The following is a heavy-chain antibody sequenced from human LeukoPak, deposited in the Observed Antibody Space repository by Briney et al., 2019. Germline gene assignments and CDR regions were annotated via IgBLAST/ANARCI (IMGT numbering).Heavy chain of an antibody. Sequence: GGTLRLSCAASGFTFNSYDMSWVRQAPGKALEWVSAISGSGSGTYYADSVKGRFTISRDNSKNTLYLQMNSLRAGDPALYYCARYIYYYNYMDVWGKGTTVTISS. V-gene: IGHV3-23*01. CDR3: ARYIYYYNYMDV. CDR1: GFTFNSYD. J-gene: IGHJ6*03. CDR2: ISGSGSGT. D-gene: IGHD1-14*01.